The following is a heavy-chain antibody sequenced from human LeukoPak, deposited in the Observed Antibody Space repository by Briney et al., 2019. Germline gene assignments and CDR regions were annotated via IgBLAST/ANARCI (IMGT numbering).Heavy chain of an antibody. J-gene: IGHJ4*02. D-gene: IGHD6-13*01. CDR3: AKGSGSSSWFAFDS. CDR1: GFAFDDYA. V-gene: IGHV3-9*01. Sequence: PGRSLRLSCAASGFAFDDYAMNWVRQAPGQALEWVSGISYNTGKLTYAGSVKGRFTISRDNAKNSLYLQMNSLRPEDTAVYYCAKGSGSSSWFAFDSWGQGTLVIVSS. CDR2: ISYNTGKL.